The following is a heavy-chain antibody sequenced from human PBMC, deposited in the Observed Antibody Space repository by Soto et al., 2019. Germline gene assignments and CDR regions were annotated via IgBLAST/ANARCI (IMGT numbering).Heavy chain of an antibody. CDR3: AKDRERIATRSIDY. D-gene: IGHD6-6*01. V-gene: IGHV3-23*01. J-gene: IGHJ4*02. Sequence: CGSGVSTYYADSVKGRFTISRDNSKSTLYLQMNSLRAEDTAVYYCAKDRERIATRSIDYWGQGTLVTVSS. CDR2: CGSGVST.